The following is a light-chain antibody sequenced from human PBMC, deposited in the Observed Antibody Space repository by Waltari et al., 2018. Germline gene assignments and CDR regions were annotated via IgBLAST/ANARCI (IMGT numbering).Light chain of an antibody. J-gene: IGKJ1*01. V-gene: IGKV3-11*01. CDR3: QQRTKWPRT. Sequence: DIVLTQSPATLSLSSGERALLSCRASQSVSNYVAWYQQKPGQAPVILISDASNRASGIPARFSGRGSGTEFTLIISSLEPEDFATYYCQQRTKWPRTFGQGT. CDR2: DAS. CDR1: QSVSNY.